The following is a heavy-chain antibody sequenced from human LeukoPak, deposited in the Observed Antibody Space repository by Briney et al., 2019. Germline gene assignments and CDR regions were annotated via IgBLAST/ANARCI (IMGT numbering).Heavy chain of an antibody. CDR1: GYTLTELS. CDR2: FDPEDGET. CDR3: ATKTYYYDSSGYFSLPDY. J-gene: IGHJ4*02. D-gene: IGHD3-22*01. Sequence: ASVKVSCKVSGYTLTELSMHWVRQAPGKGLEWMGGFDPEDGETIYAQKFQGRVTMTEDTSTDTAYMELSSLRSEDTAVYCCATKTYYYDSSGYFSLPDYWGQGTLVTVSS. V-gene: IGHV1-24*01.